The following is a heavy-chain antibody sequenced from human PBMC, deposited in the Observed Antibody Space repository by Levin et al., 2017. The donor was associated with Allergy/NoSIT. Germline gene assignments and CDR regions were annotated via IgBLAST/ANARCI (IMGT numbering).Heavy chain of an antibody. V-gene: IGHV1-46*01. Sequence: GASVKVSCKASGYTFTSYYMHWVRQAPGQGLEWMGIINPSGGSTSYAQKFQGRVTMTRDTSTSTVYMELSSLRSEDTAVYYCARGVAYCGGDCYSAEYFQHWGQGTLVTVSS. D-gene: IGHD2-21*02. CDR2: INPSGGST. J-gene: IGHJ1*01. CDR3: ARGVAYCGGDCYSAEYFQH. CDR1: GYTFTSYY.